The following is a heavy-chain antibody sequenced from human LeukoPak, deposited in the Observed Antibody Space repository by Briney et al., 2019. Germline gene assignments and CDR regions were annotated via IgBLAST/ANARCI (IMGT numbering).Heavy chain of an antibody. CDR1: GFTFGDYA. J-gene: IGHJ4*02. D-gene: IGHD4-17*01. CDR2: IRSKAYGGTT. CDR3: TRVDRLATVTTNSPFDY. Sequence: GGSLRLSCTASGFTFGDYAMSWVRQAPGKGLEWVGFIRSKAYGGTTEYAASVKGRFTISRDDSKSIAYLQMNSLKTEDTAVYYCTRVDRLATVTTNSPFDYWGQGTLVTVSS. V-gene: IGHV3-49*04.